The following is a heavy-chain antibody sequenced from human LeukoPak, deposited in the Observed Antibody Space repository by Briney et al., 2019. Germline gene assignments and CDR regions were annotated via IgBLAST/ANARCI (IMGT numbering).Heavy chain of an antibody. CDR2: INHSGST. J-gene: IGHJ4*02. V-gene: IGHV4-34*01. CDR1: GGSFSGYY. CDR3: ASAYYDFWSGYHGFDY. Sequence: SETLSLTCAVYGGSFSGYYWSWIRQPPGKGLEWNGEINHSGSTNYNPSLKSRVTISVDTSKNQFSLKLSSVTAADTAVYYCASAYYDFWSGYHGFDYSGQGTLVTVSS. D-gene: IGHD3-3*01.